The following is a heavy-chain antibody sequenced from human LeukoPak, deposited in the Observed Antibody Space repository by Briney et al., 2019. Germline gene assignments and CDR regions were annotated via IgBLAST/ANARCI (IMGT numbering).Heavy chain of an antibody. Sequence: GGSLRLSCAASGFSFSSYAMSWVRQAPGKGLEWVSAISSSGARTHYAGSVKGRFTISRDTSKNTLYLQMNSLRAEDTAVYSCARGSSGKYYNVFFFDSWGQGTLVTVSS. CDR3: ARGSSGKYYNVFFFDS. V-gene: IGHV3-23*01. CDR1: GFSFSSYA. J-gene: IGHJ4*02. D-gene: IGHD3-10*01. CDR2: ISSSGART.